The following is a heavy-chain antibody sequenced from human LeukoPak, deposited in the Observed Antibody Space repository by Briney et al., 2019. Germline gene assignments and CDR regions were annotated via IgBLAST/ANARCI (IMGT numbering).Heavy chain of an antibody. CDR2: IYYSGST. CDR3: ARGRGLRFPFDY. CDR1: GGSISSYY. V-gene: IGHV4-59*01. J-gene: IGHJ4*02. Sequence: PSETLSFTCTVSGGSISSYYWSWIRQPPGKGLEWIGYIYYSGSTNYNPSLKSRVTISVDTSKNQFSLKLSSVTAADTAVYYCARGRGLRFPFDYWGQGTLVTVSS. D-gene: IGHD5-12*01.